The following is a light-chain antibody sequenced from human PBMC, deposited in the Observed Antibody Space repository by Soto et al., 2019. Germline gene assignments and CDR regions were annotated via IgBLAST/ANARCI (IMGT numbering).Light chain of an antibody. J-gene: IGKJ5*01. CDR3: QQRQYWPPIT. V-gene: IGKV3-11*01. Sequence: EIILTQSPDTLSLSPGERASLSCRASQTVSSNYLAWCQQRPGQAPRLLIYDTSNRATGVPARFSGSGSGTDFTLTISSLEPEDCAIYYCQQRQYWPPITFGQGTRLEIK. CDR2: DTS. CDR1: QTVSSNY.